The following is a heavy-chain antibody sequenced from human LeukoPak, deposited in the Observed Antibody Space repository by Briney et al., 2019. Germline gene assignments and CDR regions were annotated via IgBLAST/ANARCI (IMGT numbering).Heavy chain of an antibody. Sequence: PGRSLRLSCAASGFTFSSFWMGWVRQAPGKGLEWVASIKFDESEKHHVDSVEGRFTISRENAKSSLYLQMNSLRAEDTAVYFCSRVTTNGYFEYWGQGTLVTVSS. CDR1: GFTFSSFW. CDR3: SRVTTNGYFEY. CDR2: IKFDESEK. D-gene: IGHD1-1*01. V-gene: IGHV3-7*04. J-gene: IGHJ4*02.